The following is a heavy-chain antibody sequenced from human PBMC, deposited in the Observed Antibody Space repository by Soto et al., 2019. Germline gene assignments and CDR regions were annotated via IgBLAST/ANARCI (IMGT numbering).Heavy chain of an antibody. Sequence: ASVKVSCKASGYTFTTYGISWVRQAPGQGLEWLGWINTHNGNTNYAQNLQGRVIMTADTSTNTAYMELRSLRSDDTAIYYCKIYGIAPYYYYGTDAWAYATT. CDR3: KIYGIAPYYYYGTDA. J-gene: IGHJ6*02. V-gene: IGHV1-18*01. CDR2: INTHNGNT. CDR1: GYTFTTYG. D-gene: IGHD3-10*01.